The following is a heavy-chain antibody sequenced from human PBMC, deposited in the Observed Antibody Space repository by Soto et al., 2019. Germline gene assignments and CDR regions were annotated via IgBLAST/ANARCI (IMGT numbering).Heavy chain of an antibody. D-gene: IGHD6-13*01. CDR3: ARGSGGMQAAGAGACDI. J-gene: IGHJ3*02. CDR1: GYTFTSYA. V-gene: IGHV1-3*01. Sequence: QVQLVQSGAEVQKPGASVKVSCKASGYTFTSYAMHWVRQAPGQRLERLGWINAGNGNTKYSQKFKGRVTITRDTSARRAYREVSSLTSEDSAVYYCARGSGGMQAAGAGACDIFVKGRMVTVSS. CDR2: INAGNGNT.